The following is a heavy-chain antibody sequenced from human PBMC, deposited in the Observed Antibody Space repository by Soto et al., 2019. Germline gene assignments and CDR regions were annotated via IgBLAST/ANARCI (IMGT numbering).Heavy chain of an antibody. Sequence: GSLRLSCAASGFTFSSYAMSWVRQAPGKGLEWVSAISGSGGSTYYADSVKGRFTISRDNSKNTLYLQMNSLRAEDTAVYYCAKDNKCTNGVCSFDYWGQGTLVTVSS. CDR1: GFTFSSYA. CDR2: ISGSGGST. CDR3: AKDNKCTNGVCSFDY. J-gene: IGHJ4*02. D-gene: IGHD2-8*01. V-gene: IGHV3-23*01.